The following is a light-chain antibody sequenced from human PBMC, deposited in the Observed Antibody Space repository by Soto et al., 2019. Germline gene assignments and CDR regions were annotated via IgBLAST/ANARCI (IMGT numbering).Light chain of an antibody. V-gene: IGKV3-20*01. J-gene: IGKJ4*01. CDR3: QQYCSSSLT. CDR1: QSVSSSY. CDR2: GAS. Sequence: EKVLQQSQGILSLSPGIRTTHSHKPSQSVSSSYLAWYQQKPGQAARLLIYGASSRATGIPDRFSGSGSGTDFTLTISRLEPEDFAVYYCQQYCSSSLTFGGGTKVDIK.